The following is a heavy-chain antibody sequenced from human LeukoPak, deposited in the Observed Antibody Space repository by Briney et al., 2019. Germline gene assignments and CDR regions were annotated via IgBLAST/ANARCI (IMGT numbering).Heavy chain of an antibody. CDR3: ARNRGAGYYYYGMDV. V-gene: IGHV3-48*01. CDR1: GLTFTSYS. J-gene: IGHJ6*01. Sequence: GGSLRLSCAASGLTFTSYSMNWVRQAPGKGLEWLSFISGSSGTIYYAGSVKGRFTISRDIAKNSLYLQMNSLRAEDTAVYYCARNRGAGYYYYGMDVWEQGTTVTVSS. D-gene: IGHD2-15*01. CDR2: ISGSSGTI.